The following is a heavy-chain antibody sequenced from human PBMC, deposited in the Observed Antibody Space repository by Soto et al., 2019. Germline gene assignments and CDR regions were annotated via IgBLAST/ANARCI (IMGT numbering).Heavy chain of an antibody. D-gene: IGHD3-22*01. V-gene: IGHV1-18*01. CDR2: ISAYNGNT. J-gene: IGHJ1*01. CDR1: GYTFTSYG. CDR3: ARAADYYDSIPF. Sequence: ASVKVSCKASGYTFTSYGISWVRQAPGQGLEWMGWISAYNGNTNYAQKLQGRVTMTTDTSXXXXXXXXXXXXXXXXAVYXCARAADYYDSIPFXGQXTLXXVS.